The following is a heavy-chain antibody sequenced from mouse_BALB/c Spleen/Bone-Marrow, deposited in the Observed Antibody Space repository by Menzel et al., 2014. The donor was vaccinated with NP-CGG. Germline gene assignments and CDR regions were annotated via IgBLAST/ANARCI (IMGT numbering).Heavy chain of an antibody. CDR2: ISGGGSYR. J-gene: IGHJ2*01. V-gene: IGHV5-9-2*01. CDR3: ATQNFDY. Sequence: EVKLVESGGGLVKPGGSLKLSCTASGFTFSSYGMSWVRQTPETRLEWVATISGGGSYRYYPDSVQGRITISRDNAKNNLYLQMSSLRSEDTALYCCATQNFDYWGQGTTLTVSS. CDR1: GFTFSSYG.